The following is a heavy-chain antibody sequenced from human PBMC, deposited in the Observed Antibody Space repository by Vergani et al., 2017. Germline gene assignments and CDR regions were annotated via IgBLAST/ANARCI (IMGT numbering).Heavy chain of an antibody. Sequence: EVQLVQSGAEVKKPGESLKISCKGSGYSFTSYWIGWVRQMPGKGLEWMGIIYPGDSDTRYSPSFQGPVTISADKSISTAYLQWSSLKASDTAMYYCARRCVGYCSGGSCYGGWFDPWGQGTLVTVSS. CDR2: IYPGDSDT. V-gene: IGHV5-51*01. CDR1: GYSFTSYW. CDR3: ARRCVGYCSGGSCYGGWFDP. D-gene: IGHD2-15*01. J-gene: IGHJ5*02.